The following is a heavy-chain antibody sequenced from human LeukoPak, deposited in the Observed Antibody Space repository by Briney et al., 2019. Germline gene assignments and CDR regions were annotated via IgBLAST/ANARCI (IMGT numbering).Heavy chain of an antibody. Sequence: PSETLSLTCTVSGGSISSYYWSWIRQPPVKGLEWIGYIYYSGSTNYNPSLKSRVTISVDTSKNQFSLKLSSVTAADTAVYYCARGGGPYYDFWSGYLYFQHWGQGTLVTVSS. CDR3: ARGGGPYYDFWSGYLYFQH. CDR2: IYYSGST. J-gene: IGHJ1*01. D-gene: IGHD3-3*01. V-gene: IGHV4-59*01. CDR1: GGSISSYY.